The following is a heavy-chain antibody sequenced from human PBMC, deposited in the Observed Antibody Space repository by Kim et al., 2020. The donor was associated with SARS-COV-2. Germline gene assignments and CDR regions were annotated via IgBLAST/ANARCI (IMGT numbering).Heavy chain of an antibody. J-gene: IGHJ3*02. Sequence: GGSLRLSCAASGFIFSSFGMHWVRQAPGKGLEWVAFIWFGEKSEYYADSVKGRFTISRDNSKNMVYLQMNSLRAEDTAVYYCARAFEYSTSDAFDIWGQGTMVTVSS. V-gene: IGHV3-33*03. CDR1: GFIFSSFG. CDR3: ARAFEYSTSDAFDI. D-gene: IGHD6-6*01. CDR2: IWFGEKSE.